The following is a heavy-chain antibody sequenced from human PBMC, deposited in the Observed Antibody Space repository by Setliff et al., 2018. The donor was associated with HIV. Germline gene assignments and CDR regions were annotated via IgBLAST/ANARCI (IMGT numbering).Heavy chain of an antibody. CDR3: ARDGADYNFRSGTHPFDI. V-gene: IGHV7-4-1*02. CDR1: GYTFSDYY. J-gene: IGHJ4*02. D-gene: IGHD3-3*01. Sequence: ASVKVSCKASGYTFSDYYLHWVRQAPGQGLELMGWINTATGSPRFAQGFRGRFGFSLDASVTTTYLHINNLEAADSAIYYCARDGADYNFRSGTHPFDIWGQGTLVTVSS. CDR2: INTATGSP.